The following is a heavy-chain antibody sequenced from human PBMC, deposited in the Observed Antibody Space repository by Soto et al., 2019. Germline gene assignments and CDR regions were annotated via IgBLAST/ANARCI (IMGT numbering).Heavy chain of an antibody. CDR3: ARDRERDAWYEDY. Sequence: VQLLESGGDLVQPGGSLRLSCVASGFSFSNYAMSWVRRVPRKGLEWVSVISGRDDSTYYADSVKGRFTISRDNSQNTLYLQMNSLRDEDTAIYYCARDRERDAWYEDYWGQGTLVTVSS. CDR2: ISGRDDST. V-gene: IGHV3-23*01. CDR1: GFSFSNYA. D-gene: IGHD6-13*01. J-gene: IGHJ4*02.